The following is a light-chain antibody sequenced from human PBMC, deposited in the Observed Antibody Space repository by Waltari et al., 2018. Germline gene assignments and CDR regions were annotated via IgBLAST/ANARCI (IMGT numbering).Light chain of an antibody. V-gene: IGKV2-28*01. CDR3: MQALQAPRT. Sequence: DILFTQSPLSLPVIPCDPASISCSSTQSLLHSNGYNVLDWYLQKPGQLPQLLIYLGANRASGVPDRFSGSGSGTDFTLKISRVEAEDAGFYYCMQALQAPRTFGQGTKLEI. CDR1: QSLLHSNGYNV. CDR2: LGA. J-gene: IGKJ2*01.